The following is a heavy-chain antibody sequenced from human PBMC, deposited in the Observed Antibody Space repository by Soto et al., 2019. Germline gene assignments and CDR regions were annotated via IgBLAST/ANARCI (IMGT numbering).Heavy chain of an antibody. V-gene: IGHV6-1*01. Sequence: SQTLSLTCAISGDSVSSNSAAWNWIRQSPSRGLEWLGRTYYRSKWYNDYAVSVKSRITINPDTSRNQFSLQLNSVTPEDTAVYYCAREVVVVPAAIGLFDYWGQGTLVTVSS. CDR1: GDSVSSNSAA. CDR2: TYYRSKWYN. J-gene: IGHJ4*02. CDR3: AREVVVVPAAIGLFDY. D-gene: IGHD2-2*01.